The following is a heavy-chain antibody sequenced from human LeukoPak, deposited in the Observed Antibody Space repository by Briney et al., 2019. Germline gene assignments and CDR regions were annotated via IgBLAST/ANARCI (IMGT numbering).Heavy chain of an antibody. CDR1: GFTFSTYW. D-gene: IGHD3-16*01. CDR3: VRGAYYFYGMDV. Sequence: GGSLRLSCAASGFTFSTYWMHWVRQAPGKGLVWVAQINGDGSDTSYADSMKGRFTISRDNAKNTLYLHINSLRAEDTSGFYCVRGAYYFYGMDVWGQGTTVTASS. V-gene: IGHV3-74*01. CDR2: INGDGSDT. J-gene: IGHJ6*02.